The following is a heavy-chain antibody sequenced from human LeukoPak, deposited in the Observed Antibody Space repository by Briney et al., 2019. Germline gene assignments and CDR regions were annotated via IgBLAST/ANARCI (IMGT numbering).Heavy chain of an antibody. CDR2: IKQDGSEK. CDR1: GFTFSSFW. V-gene: IGHV3-7*01. CDR3: ARVAGYSSDVKVEPPYYFDY. D-gene: IGHD6-19*01. J-gene: IGHJ4*02. Sequence: GGSLRLSCAASGFTFSSFWMSWVRQAPGKGLEWVSNIKQDGSEKYYVDSVKGRFTISRDNAKNSLYLQMNSLRAEDTAVYYCARVAGYSSDVKVEPPYYFDYWGQGTLVTVSS.